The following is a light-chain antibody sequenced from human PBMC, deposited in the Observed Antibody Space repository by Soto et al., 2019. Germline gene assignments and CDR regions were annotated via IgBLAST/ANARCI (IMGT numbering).Light chain of an antibody. CDR2: AVS. J-gene: IGKJ2*03. V-gene: IGKV3-20*01. CDR1: QSVDSRY. CDR3: QQYGSSPRYS. Sequence: DIVLTQSPGTLSLSPGERATLSCRASQSVDSRYLAWYQQKPGQAPRLVIHAVSRRATGIPDRFSGSGSGTDFTLTXXILEPEDFADYYCQQYGSSPRYSFGQGTKLEIK.